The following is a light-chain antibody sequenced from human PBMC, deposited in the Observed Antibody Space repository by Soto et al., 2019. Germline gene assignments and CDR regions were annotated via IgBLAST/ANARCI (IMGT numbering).Light chain of an antibody. Sequence: EVVLTQSPATLSLSPGERATLSCRASQSISSFLAWYQQKPGQAPRLLIYDASNRATGIPARFSGSGSGRDFTLTISGLEPEDFAVYYCQQRVTWPPITFGQGTRLEIK. CDR3: QQRVTWPPIT. V-gene: IGKV3-11*02. CDR1: QSISSF. CDR2: DAS. J-gene: IGKJ5*01.